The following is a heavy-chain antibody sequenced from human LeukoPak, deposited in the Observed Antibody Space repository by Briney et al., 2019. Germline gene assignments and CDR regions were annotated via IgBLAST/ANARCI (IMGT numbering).Heavy chain of an antibody. D-gene: IGHD3-22*01. CDR3: ARHHDSNLFDP. Sequence: SETLSLTCTVSGGSISSSSYYWGWIRQPPGKGLEWIGSIYYSGSTYYNPSLKSRVTISVDTSKNQFSLKLSSVTAADTAVYYCARHHDSNLFDPWGQGTLVTVSS. V-gene: IGHV4-39*01. CDR1: GGSISSSSYY. J-gene: IGHJ5*02. CDR2: IYYSGST.